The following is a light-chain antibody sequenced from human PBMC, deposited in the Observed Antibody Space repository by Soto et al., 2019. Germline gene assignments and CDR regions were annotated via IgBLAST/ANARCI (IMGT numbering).Light chain of an antibody. V-gene: IGLV2-23*01. Sequence: QSALTQPASVSGSPGQSITISCTGSSSDIGGFGLVSWYRHHPGEAPDLIIFEGYKRPSGVSSRFSGSKSGNTASLTISGLQADDEADYYCCAYAGGDHLFVFGAGTKVTVL. CDR1: SSDIGGFGL. CDR2: EGY. J-gene: IGLJ1*01. CDR3: CAYAGGDHLFV.